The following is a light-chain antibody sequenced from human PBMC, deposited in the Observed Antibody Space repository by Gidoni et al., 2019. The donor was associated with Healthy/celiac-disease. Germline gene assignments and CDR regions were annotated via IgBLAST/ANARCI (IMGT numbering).Light chain of an antibody. CDR2: GNS. Sequence: PGQRVTISCTGSSSTIGAGYDVHWYQQLPGTAPKLLIYGNSNRPSGVPDRFSGSKSGTSASLAITGLQAEDEADYYCQSYDSSLSGWVFGGGTKLTVL. J-gene: IGLJ3*02. V-gene: IGLV1-40*01. CDR1: SSTIGAGYD. CDR3: QSYDSSLSGWV.